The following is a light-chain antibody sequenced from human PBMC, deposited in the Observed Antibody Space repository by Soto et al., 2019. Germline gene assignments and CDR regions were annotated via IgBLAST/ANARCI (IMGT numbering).Light chain of an antibody. J-gene: IGKJ3*01. V-gene: IGKV3-20*01. Sequence: EMVMTQSPATLSVSPWGRATLSCRASQTVSSNLAWYQQKPGQAPRLLIYGASSRATGIPDRFSGSGSGTDFTLTISRLEPEDFGVYYCQQYGDSPLTSGPGTKVDIK. CDR2: GAS. CDR3: QQYGDSPLT. CDR1: QTVSSN.